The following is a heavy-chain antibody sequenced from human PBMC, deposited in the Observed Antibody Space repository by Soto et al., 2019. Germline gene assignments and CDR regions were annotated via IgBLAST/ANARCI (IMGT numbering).Heavy chain of an antibody. CDR2: INAGNGNT. CDR3: ARGGSLYWYFDL. CDR1: GYTFTIYA. D-gene: IGHD1-26*01. Sequence: ASVKVSCKASGYTFTIYAMRWVRQAPGQRLEWMGWINAGNGNTKYSQKFQGRVTITRDTSASTAYMELSSLRSEDTAVYYCARGGSLYWYFDLWGRGTLVTVSS. J-gene: IGHJ2*01. V-gene: IGHV1-3*01.